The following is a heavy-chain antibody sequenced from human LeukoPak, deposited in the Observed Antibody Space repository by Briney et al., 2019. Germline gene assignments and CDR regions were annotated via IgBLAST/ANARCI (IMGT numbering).Heavy chain of an antibody. CDR3: ASSLAIWGNYFDY. Sequence: SETLSLTCTVSGGSISSYYWSWIRQPPGKGLGWIGYIYYSGSTNYNPSLKSRVTISVDTSKNQFSLKLSSVTAADTAVYYCASSLAIWGNYFDYWGQGTLVTVSS. CDR1: GGSISSYY. CDR2: IYYSGST. D-gene: IGHD3-16*01. V-gene: IGHV4-59*01. J-gene: IGHJ4*02.